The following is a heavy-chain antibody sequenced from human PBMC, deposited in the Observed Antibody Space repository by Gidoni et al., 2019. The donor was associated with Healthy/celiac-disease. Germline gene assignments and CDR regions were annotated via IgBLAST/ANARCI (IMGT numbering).Heavy chain of an antibody. V-gene: IGHV4-39*01. J-gene: IGHJ4*02. CDR2: IYYSGST. D-gene: IGHD6-19*01. CDR1: GGPISSSSYY. Sequence: QLQLQESGPGLVKPSETLSLTCTVSGGPISSSSYYWGWLRQPPGKGLEWIGSIYYSGSTYYNPSLKGRVTISVDTSKNQFSLKLSSVTAADTEVYYCEKRGSGWYVPTYFDYWGQGTLVTVSS. CDR3: EKRGSGWYVPTYFDY.